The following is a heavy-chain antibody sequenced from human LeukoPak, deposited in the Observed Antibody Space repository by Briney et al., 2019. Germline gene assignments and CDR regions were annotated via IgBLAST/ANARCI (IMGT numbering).Heavy chain of an antibody. CDR3: ASYLY. J-gene: IGHJ4*02. CDR1: GFSVNNKY. CDR2: IYSGGST. Sequence: GGSLRLSCAASGFSVNNKYIYWVRQAPGKGLEWVSVIYSGGSTYYTDSVKGRFTISRDNSKNTVSLQMNSLRAEDTAVYYCASYLYWGQGTLVTVSS. V-gene: IGHV3-66*01.